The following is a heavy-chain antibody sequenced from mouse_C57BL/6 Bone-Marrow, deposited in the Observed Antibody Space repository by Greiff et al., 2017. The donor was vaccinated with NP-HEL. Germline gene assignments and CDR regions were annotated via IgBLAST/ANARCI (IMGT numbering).Heavy chain of an antibody. V-gene: IGHV1-81*01. J-gene: IGHJ2*01. CDR1: GYTFTSYG. D-gene: IGHD1-1*01. CDR3: ARGYGSSHYFDY. CDR2: IYPRSGNT. Sequence: VQLQQSGAELARPGASVKLSCKASGYTFTSYGISWVKQRTGQGLEWIGKIYPRSGNTYYNEKFKGKATLTADKSSSTAYMERRSLTSEDSAVYFCARGYGSSHYFDYWGQGTTRTVSS.